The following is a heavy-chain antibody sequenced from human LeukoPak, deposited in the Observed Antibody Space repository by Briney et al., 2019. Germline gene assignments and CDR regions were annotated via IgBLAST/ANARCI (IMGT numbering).Heavy chain of an antibody. CDR3: GTHAGRTGSDD. D-gene: IGHD3/OR15-3a*01. CDR2: ISGSGHDI. CDR1: GFIFSGYY. Sequence: PGGSLRLSCATSGFIFSGYYMSWIRQAPGKGLEWVSYISGSGHDISYADSVKGRFTISRGNAKGSLYLQMNSLTAADTAVYYCGTHAGRTGSDDWGQGTLVTVSS. V-gene: IGHV3-11*01. J-gene: IGHJ4*02.